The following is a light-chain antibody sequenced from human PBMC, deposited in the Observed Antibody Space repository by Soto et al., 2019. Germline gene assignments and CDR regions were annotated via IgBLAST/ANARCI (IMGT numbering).Light chain of an antibody. CDR2: DAS. CDR3: QQRDNWLT. Sequence: EIVFTQSPATLSLSPGERATLSCRASQSVSSYLAWYQQKPGQAPRLLIYDASNRVTGIPARFSGSGSGTDFTLTISSLEPEDFAVYYCQQRDNWLTFGGGTKVEIK. J-gene: IGKJ4*01. V-gene: IGKV3-11*01. CDR1: QSVSSY.